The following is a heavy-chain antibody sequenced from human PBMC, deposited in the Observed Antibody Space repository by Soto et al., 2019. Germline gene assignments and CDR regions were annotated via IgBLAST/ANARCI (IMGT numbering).Heavy chain of an antibody. CDR1: GGSINNYY. J-gene: IGHJ5*02. CDR2: ISYTGST. V-gene: IGHV4-59*01. D-gene: IGHD4-17*01. CDR3: ARVPFYGGNSRSFNP. Sequence: SETLSLTCTVSGGSINNYYWSWIRQPPGKGLEWIGYISYTGSTDYNPSLKSRVTISVDTSKNQFSLKLSSVTAADTAVYYCARVPFYGGNSRSFNPWGQGTLVTVSS.